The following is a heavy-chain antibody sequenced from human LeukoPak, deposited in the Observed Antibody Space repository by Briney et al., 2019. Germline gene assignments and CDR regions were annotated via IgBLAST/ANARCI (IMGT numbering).Heavy chain of an antibody. CDR3: ARLRLDYYDSSGYFNAEYFQH. V-gene: IGHV4-59*12. J-gene: IGHJ1*01. CDR2: ISYSGTT. Sequence: SETLSLTCSVSGLSISSYYWSWIRQSPGKGLEWIGYISYSGTTNYNPSLNSRVTISLDTSKNQFSLKLSSVTAADTAVYYCARLRLDYYDSSGYFNAEYFQHWGQGTLVTVSS. D-gene: IGHD3-22*01. CDR1: GLSISSYY.